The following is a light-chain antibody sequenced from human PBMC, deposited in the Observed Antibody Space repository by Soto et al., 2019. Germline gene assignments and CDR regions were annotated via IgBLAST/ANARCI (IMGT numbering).Light chain of an antibody. CDR1: LSNIGSNF. J-gene: IGLJ2*01. V-gene: IGLV1-47*01. Sequence: QSVLTQPPSESGTPGQRVTISCSGSLSNIGSNFIYWYQQLPGSAPKLLINRNNERPSGVPDRFSGSKSGTSASLAISGLRSEDEADYHCAAWDDSLRGVVFGGGTKVTVL. CDR2: RNN. CDR3: AAWDDSLRGVV.